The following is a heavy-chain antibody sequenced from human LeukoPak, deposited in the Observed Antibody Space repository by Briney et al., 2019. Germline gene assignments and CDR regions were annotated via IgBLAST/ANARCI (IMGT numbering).Heavy chain of an antibody. CDR1: GGSISSSDHF. V-gene: IGHV4-39*01. CDR2: IYYSGST. CDR3: ASRRGSFDAFDI. D-gene: IGHD3-10*01. Sequence: SETLSLTCTVSGGSISSSDHFWGWIRQPPGKGLEWIGSIYYSGSTYYNPSLKSRVTISVDTSKNQFTLKLSSVTAADTAVYYCASRRGSFDAFDIWGQGTMVTVSS. J-gene: IGHJ3*02.